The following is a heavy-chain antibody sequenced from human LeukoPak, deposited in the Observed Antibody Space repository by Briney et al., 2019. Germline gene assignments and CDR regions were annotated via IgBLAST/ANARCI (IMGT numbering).Heavy chain of an antibody. Sequence: GGSLRLSCAASGFTFSDYYMSWIRQSPGNGLEWVSYISTSGSTIYYVDSVKGRFTVSRDNAKNSLFLQMNSLRAEDTAVYYCARVVSENSGYQGYWGQGTLVTVSS. J-gene: IGHJ4*02. D-gene: IGHD3-22*01. V-gene: IGHV3-11*04. CDR2: ISTSGSTI. CDR3: ARVVSENSGYQGY. CDR1: GFTFSDYY.